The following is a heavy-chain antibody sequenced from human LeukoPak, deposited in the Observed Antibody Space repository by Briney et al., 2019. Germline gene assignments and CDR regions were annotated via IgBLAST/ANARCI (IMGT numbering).Heavy chain of an antibody. D-gene: IGHD3-10*01. Sequence: PSETLSLTCIVSGGSISSGSYYWSWIRQPAGKGLEWIGRVYSSGSTDYNPSLKSRLSISVDTSKIQFSLRLSSVTVADTAVYYCARTPLRGATFFTSYPNWFDTWGQGTLVTVSS. CDR1: GGSISSGSYY. CDR2: VYSSGST. V-gene: IGHV4-61*02. J-gene: IGHJ5*02. CDR3: ARTPLRGATFFTSYPNWFDT.